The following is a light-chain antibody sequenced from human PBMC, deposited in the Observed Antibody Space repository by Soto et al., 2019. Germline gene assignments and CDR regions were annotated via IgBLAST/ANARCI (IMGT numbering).Light chain of an antibody. V-gene: IGLV1-44*01. J-gene: IGLJ2*01. CDR2: SND. Sequence: QSVLTQPPSASGTPGLRVTISCSGSSSNIGTNTVNWYQQLPGTAPKLLIYSNDQRPSGVPDRVSGSKSGTSASLAISGLQSEDEADYYCSAWDDSLRGRVFGGGTKLTVL. CDR1: SSNIGTNT. CDR3: SAWDDSLRGRV.